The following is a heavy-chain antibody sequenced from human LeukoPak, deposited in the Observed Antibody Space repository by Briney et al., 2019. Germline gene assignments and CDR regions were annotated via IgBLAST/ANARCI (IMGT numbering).Heavy chain of an antibody. V-gene: IGHV3-7*01. CDR2: IKQDGSEK. J-gene: IGHJ4*02. D-gene: IGHD3-10*01. CDR3: ARDHRGVRDYFDY. Sequence: GGSLRLSCAASGFTFSSYWMSWVRQAPGKGLEWAANIKQDGSEKYYVDSVKGRFTISRDNAKNSLYLQMNSLRAEDTAVYYCARDHRGVRDYFDYWGQGTLVTVSS. CDR1: GFTFSSYW.